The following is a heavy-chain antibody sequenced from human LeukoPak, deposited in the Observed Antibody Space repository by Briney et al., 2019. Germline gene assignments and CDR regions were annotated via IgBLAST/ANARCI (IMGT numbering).Heavy chain of an antibody. CDR3: ARGSTMVSDY. Sequence: GGSLRLSCAASGFTFDDYGTSWVRQVAGQGLEWVSGIEWNGASTVYADSVKGRFTISRDNAKKSLYLQMNSLRAEDTALYYCARGSTMVSDYWGQGNLVTVPS. D-gene: IGHD3-10*01. J-gene: IGHJ4*02. CDR1: GFTFDDYG. V-gene: IGHV3-20*04. CDR2: IEWNGAST.